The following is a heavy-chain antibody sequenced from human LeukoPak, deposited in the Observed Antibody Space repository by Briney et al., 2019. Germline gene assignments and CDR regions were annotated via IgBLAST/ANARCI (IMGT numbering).Heavy chain of an antibody. CDR1: GFTFRDSA. CDR2: ISFSGDNT. Sequence: GGSLRLSFAASGFTFRDSAMNCVRQAPGKGLQWVSLISFSGDNTYYADSVKGRFTISRDNAKDTLYLQMNSLRAEDTAIYYQAREIELSMWGLGPTVSVSS. CDR3: AREIELSM. J-gene: IGHJ3*01. V-gene: IGHV3-23*01. D-gene: IGHD3-16*02.